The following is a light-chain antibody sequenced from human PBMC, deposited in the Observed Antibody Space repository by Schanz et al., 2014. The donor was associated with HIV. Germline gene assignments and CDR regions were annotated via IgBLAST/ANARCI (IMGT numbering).Light chain of an antibody. CDR1: SSDVGGYNY. J-gene: IGLJ2*01. CDR3: SSYGGSNNLI. V-gene: IGLV2-8*01. CDR2: EVN. Sequence: QSALTQPASVSGSPGQSITISCTGTSSDVGGYNYVSWHQQHPGKAPKLMIYEVNKRPSGVPDRFSGSKSGNTASLTISGLLAEDEADYYCSSYGGSNNLIFGGGTQLTVL.